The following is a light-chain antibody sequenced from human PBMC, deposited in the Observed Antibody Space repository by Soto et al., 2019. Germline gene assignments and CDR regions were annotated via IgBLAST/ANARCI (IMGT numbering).Light chain of an antibody. CDR2: AAS. Sequence: DIQMTQSPSSLSASVGDRVTITCRASQSISSYLNWYQQKPGKAPKLLIYAASSLQSGVPSRFSGSGSGTDFNHAISSLQPEDFATYSCQQRYSTPWTYGQGTKVEIK. CDR3: QQRYSTPWT. J-gene: IGKJ1*01. V-gene: IGKV1-39*01. CDR1: QSISSY.